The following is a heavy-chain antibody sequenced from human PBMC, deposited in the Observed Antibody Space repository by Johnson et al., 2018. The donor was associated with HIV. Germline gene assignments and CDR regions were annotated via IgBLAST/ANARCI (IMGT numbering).Heavy chain of an antibody. CDR2: IWYDGSNK. Sequence: QVQLVESGGGVVQPGRSLRLSCAASGFTFSSYGLHWVRQAPGKGLEWVAVIWYDGSNKYYADPVKRRFTISRDNSKNTLYLQMNNLRAEDTALYYCANPPGKDHGGNSGAFDIWGQGTKVTVSS. J-gene: IGHJ3*02. CDR1: GFTFSSYG. V-gene: IGHV3-33*06. D-gene: IGHD4-23*01. CDR3: ANPPGKDHGGNSGAFDI.